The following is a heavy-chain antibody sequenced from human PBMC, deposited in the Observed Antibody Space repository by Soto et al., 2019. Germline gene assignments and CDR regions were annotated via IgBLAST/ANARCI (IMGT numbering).Heavy chain of an antibody. CDR1: GYSFTSYW. V-gene: IGHV5-51*01. D-gene: IGHD1-26*01. Sequence: GESLKICCKASGYSFTSYWIGGVRQMPGKGLEWMGIIYPGDSDTIYSPSFQGQVTISADKSISTAYLQWNSLKASDTAMYYCARPPYSASYYYFDQWGQGTPVTVSS. CDR3: ARPPYSASYYYFDQ. J-gene: IGHJ4*02. CDR2: IYPGDSDT.